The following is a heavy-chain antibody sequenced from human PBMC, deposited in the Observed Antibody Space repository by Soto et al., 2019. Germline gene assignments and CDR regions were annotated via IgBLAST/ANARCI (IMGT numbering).Heavy chain of an antibody. CDR2: IWFDGSKK. Sequence: QMQLVESGGGVVQPGRSLRISCAASGFTFRSYGIHWVCQAPGKGLEWVALIWFDGSKKYYVDSVKGRFAVSRDNSKNTLYLQMNSLRVEDTAVYYCARDRLVPYGYGMDVWGQVTTVTVSS. J-gene: IGHJ6*02. CDR3: ARDRLVPYGYGMDV. D-gene: IGHD2-2*01. CDR1: GFTFRSYG. V-gene: IGHV3-33*01.